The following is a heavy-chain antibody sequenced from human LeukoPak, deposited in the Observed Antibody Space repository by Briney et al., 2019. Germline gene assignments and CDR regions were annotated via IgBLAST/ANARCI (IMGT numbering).Heavy chain of an antibody. J-gene: IGHJ6*03. Sequence: SETLSLTYAVYGGSFSGYYWSWIRQPPGKGLEWIREINHSGSTNYNPSLKSRVTISVDTSKNQFSLKLSSVTAADTAVYYCARGRYCSSTSCYTGPPNYYYMDVWGKGTTVTVSS. D-gene: IGHD2-2*02. CDR2: INHSGST. CDR1: GGSFSGYY. V-gene: IGHV4-34*01. CDR3: ARGRYCSSTSCYTGPPNYYYMDV.